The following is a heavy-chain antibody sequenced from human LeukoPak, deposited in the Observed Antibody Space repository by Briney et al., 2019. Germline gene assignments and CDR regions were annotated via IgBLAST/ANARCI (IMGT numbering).Heavy chain of an antibody. CDR3: ARHHTIYGDYEGYFDY. V-gene: IGHV4-34*01. CDR2: INHSGST. CDR1: GGSFSGYY. D-gene: IGHD4-17*01. Sequence: SETLSLTCAVYGGSFSGYYWSWIRQPPGKGLGWIGEINHSGSTNYNPSLKSRVTISVDTSKNQFSLKLSSVTAADTAVYYCARHHTIYGDYEGYFDYWGQGTLVTVSS. J-gene: IGHJ4*02.